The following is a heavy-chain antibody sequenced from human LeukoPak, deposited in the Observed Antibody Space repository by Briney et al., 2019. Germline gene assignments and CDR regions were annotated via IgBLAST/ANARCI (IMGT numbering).Heavy chain of an antibody. CDR2: SYHRGST. CDR3: ARDRELGY. CDR1: GGSFSGYY. V-gene: IGHV4-59*01. Sequence: SETLSLTCAVYGGSFSGYYWSWIRQSPGKGLEWIGWSYHRGSTSYNPSLKSRVAISVDTSKNQFSLKLSSVTAADTAFYYCARDRELGYWGQGTLVIVSS. D-gene: IGHD1-1*01. J-gene: IGHJ4*02.